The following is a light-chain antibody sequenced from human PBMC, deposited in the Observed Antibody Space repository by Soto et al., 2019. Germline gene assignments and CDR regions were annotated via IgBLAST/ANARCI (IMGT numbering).Light chain of an antibody. CDR2: DAS. CDR1: QSISSW. CDR3: QQYNSYSQT. Sequence: DIQMTQSPSTLSASVGDRVTITCRASQSISSWLAWYQQKPGKAPKLLIYDASSVESGVPSRFSGSGSGTEFTLTISSLQPDDSATYYGQQYNSYSQTFGQGTKVEIK. J-gene: IGKJ1*01. V-gene: IGKV1-5*01.